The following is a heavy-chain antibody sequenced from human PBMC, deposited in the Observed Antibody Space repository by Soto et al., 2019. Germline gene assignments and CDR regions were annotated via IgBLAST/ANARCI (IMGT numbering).Heavy chain of an antibody. CDR1: GGTFSGYY. V-gene: IGHV4-34*08. J-gene: IGHJ5*02. CDR3: SITEEYSSGLGA. D-gene: IGHD6-19*01. CDR2: INHSGST. Sequence: SETLSLTCAVYGGTFSGYYWSWIRQPPGKGLEWIGEINHSGSTNYNPSLKSRVTISVDTSKNQFSLKLSAVTAADTAVYYCSITEEYSSGLGAWGQGTLVTVSS.